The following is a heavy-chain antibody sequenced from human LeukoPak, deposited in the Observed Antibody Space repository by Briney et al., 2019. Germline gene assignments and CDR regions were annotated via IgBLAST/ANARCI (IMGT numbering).Heavy chain of an antibody. D-gene: IGHD2-15*01. Sequence: PSETLSLTCTVSGGSISRCSYYWGWIRQPPGKVRGWFGSSYYSGSTYYNPSLKNRVTISVDTTKNQFPQNLGSVTAADTAVYYCARHSRDRVDYSDCVDPWGQRTLVTVS. CDR3: ARHSRDRVDYSDCVDP. CDR2: SYYSGST. CDR1: GGSISRCSYY. J-gene: IGHJ5*02. V-gene: IGHV4-39*01.